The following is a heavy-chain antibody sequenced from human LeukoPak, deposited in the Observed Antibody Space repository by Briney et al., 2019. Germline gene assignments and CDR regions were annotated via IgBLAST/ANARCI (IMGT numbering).Heavy chain of an antibody. V-gene: IGHV1-69*04. D-gene: IGHD7-27*01. Sequence: SVKVSCKASGGTFSSYAISWVRQAPGQGLEWMGRIIPILGIANYAQKFQGRVTITADKSTSTAYMELSSLKTEDTAVYYCSTDEGDGIPGDFDLWGRGTLVTVSS. CDR2: IIPILGIA. CDR1: GGTFSSYA. CDR3: STDEGDGIPGDFDL. J-gene: IGHJ2*01.